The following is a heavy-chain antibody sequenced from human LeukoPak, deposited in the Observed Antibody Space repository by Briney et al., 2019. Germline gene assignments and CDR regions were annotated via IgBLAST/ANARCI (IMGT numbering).Heavy chain of an antibody. J-gene: IGHJ4*02. CDR3: ARAQWRDDY. V-gene: IGHV1-8*02. CDR2: MNPNSGNT. Sequence: ASVKVSCKASGGTFSSYAISWVRQAPGQGLEWMGWMNPNSGNTGYAQKFQGRVTMTRNTSISTAYMELSSLRSEDTAVYYCARAQWRDDYWGQGTLVTVSS. D-gene: IGHD6-19*01. CDR1: GGTFSSYA.